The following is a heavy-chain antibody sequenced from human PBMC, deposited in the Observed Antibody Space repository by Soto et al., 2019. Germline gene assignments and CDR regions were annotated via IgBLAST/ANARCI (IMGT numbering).Heavy chain of an antibody. CDR3: ARGGKLSGSSSMFNWFDP. CDR1: GGSISSSSYY. CDR2: IYYSGST. J-gene: IGHJ5*02. V-gene: IGHV4-39*01. Sequence: QLQLQESGPGLVKPSETLSLTCTVSGGSISSSSYYWGWIRQPPGKGLEWIGSIYYSGSTYYNPSPIRRVTISVDTSKNQFSLKLSSVTAADTAVYYCARGGKLSGSSSMFNWFDPWGQGTLVTVSS. D-gene: IGHD6-6*01.